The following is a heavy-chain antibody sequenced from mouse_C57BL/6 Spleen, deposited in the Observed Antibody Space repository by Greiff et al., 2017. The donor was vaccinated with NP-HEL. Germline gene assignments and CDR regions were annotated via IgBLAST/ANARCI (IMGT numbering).Heavy chain of an antibody. CDR2: INPNNGGT. Sequence: EVQLQQSGPELVKPGASVKIPCKASGYTFTDYNMDWVKQSHGKSLEWIGDINPNNGGTIYNQKFKGKATLTEDKSSSTAYMELRSLTSEDTAVYYCARKKTPYYYGSSYYWYFDVWGTGTTVTVSS. V-gene: IGHV1-18*01. CDR1: GYTFTDYN. D-gene: IGHD1-1*01. CDR3: ARKKTPYYYGSSYYWYFDV. J-gene: IGHJ1*03.